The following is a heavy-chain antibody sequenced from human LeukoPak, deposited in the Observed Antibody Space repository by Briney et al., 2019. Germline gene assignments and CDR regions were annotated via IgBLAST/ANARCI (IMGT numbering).Heavy chain of an antibody. CDR3: SRENGAFSPFGY. CDR2: ISLTRLT. V-gene: IGHV4-4*02. Sequence: TASETLSLTCGVSGGSISNTNWWRWVRQPPGQGLEWIGEISLTRLTHYNPSLESRVTVSLDKSKNQLSLNLTSVTAADTAVYYCSRENGAFSPFGYWGQGTLVTVLS. J-gene: IGHJ4*02. CDR1: GGSISNTNW. D-gene: IGHD2-8*01.